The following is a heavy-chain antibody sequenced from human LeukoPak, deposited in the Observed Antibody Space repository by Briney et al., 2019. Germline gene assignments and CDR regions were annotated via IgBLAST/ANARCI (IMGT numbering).Heavy chain of an antibody. V-gene: IGHV4-4*07. J-gene: IGHJ4*02. CDR1: GGSINSYY. Sequence: SETLSLTCTVSGGSINSYYWSWIRQPAGKGLEWIGPIYSSGSTNYNPSLKSRVSMSVDTSKNQFSLELTSVTAADTAVYYCARGGKATVVTMWGQGILVTVSS. CDR2: IYSSGST. D-gene: IGHD4-23*01. CDR3: ARGGKATVVTM.